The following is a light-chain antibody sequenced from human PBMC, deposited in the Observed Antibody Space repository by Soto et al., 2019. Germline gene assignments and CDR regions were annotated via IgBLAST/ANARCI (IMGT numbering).Light chain of an antibody. Sequence: AIRLTQSPSSFSASTGERVTLTCRASQGISSYLAWYQQKPGKAPKLLIYAASTLQSGVPSRFSGSGSGTDFTLTISCLQSEDFATYYCQQYYSYPLTFGQGTRLEIK. CDR2: AAS. CDR1: QGISSY. CDR3: QQYYSYPLT. J-gene: IGKJ5*01. V-gene: IGKV1-8*01.